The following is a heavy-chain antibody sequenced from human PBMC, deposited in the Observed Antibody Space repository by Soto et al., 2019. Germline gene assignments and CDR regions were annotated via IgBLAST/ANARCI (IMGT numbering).Heavy chain of an antibody. CDR2: ISAYNGNT. V-gene: IGHV1-18*01. D-gene: IGHD3-22*01. J-gene: IGHJ6*02. CDR1: GYTFTSYG. CDR3: ARELRRGYYLDYYHYGMDV. Sequence: ASVKVSCKASGYTFTSYGISWVRQAPGQGLEWMGWISAYNGNTNYAQKLQGRVTMTTDTSTSTAYMELRSLRSDDTAVYYCARELRRGYYLDYYHYGMDVWGPGTTVTVSS.